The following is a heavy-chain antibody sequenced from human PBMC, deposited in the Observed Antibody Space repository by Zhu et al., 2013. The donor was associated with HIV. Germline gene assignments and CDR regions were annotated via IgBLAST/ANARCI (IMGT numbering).Heavy chain of an antibody. V-gene: IGHV1-8*01. J-gene: IGHJ4*02. CDR1: GYTFTSYD. D-gene: IGHD3-10*01. CDR3: ARGTGSTALLWFGELLDGEFDY. CDR2: MNPNSGNT. Sequence: QVQLVQSGAEVKKPGASVKVSCKASGYTFTSYDINWVRQATGQGLEWMGWMNPNSGNTGYAQKFQGRVTMTRNTSISTAYMELSSLRSEDTAVYYCARGTGSTALLWFGELLDGEFDYWGQGTLVTVSS.